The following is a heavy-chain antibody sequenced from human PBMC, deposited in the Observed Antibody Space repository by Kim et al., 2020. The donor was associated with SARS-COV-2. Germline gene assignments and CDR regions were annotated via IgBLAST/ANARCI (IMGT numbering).Heavy chain of an antibody. J-gene: IGHJ4*02. Sequence: HVDSVQGRFTISRDNAKNTLYLQMSSLGAEDTAVYYCAAHHAARVPCGNWGQGTLVTVSS. D-gene: IGHD3-10*01. CDR3: AAHHAARVPCGN. V-gene: IGHV3-7*01.